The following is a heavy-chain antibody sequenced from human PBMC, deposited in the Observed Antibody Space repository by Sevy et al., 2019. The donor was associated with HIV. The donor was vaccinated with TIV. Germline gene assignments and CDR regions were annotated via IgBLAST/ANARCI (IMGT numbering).Heavy chain of an antibody. CDR2: IRSKAYGGTT. CDR1: GFTFGDYA. CDR3: TRDYYYDSRNDAFDI. J-gene: IGHJ3*02. Sequence: GGSLRLSCTASGFTFGDYAMSWFRQAPGKGLEWVGFIRSKAYGGTTEYAGSVKGRFTTSRDNFKSIAYLQMNSLKTEDTAVYYCTRDYYYDSRNDAFDIWGQGTMVTVSS. D-gene: IGHD3-22*01. V-gene: IGHV3-49*03.